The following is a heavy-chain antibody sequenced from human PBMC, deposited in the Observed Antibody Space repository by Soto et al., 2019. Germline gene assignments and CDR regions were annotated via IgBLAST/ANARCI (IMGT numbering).Heavy chain of an antibody. CDR1: GGTFSSYT. CDR2: IIPSLGIA. CDR3: ARDRGGGQQLGHNWFDP. D-gene: IGHD6-13*01. V-gene: IGHV1-69*08. J-gene: IGHJ5*02. Sequence: QVQLVQSGAEVKKPGSSVKVSCKASGGTFSSYTISWVRQAPGQGLEWMGRIIPSLGIANYAQKFQGRVTITADKSTSTADMELSSLRSEDTAVYYCARDRGGGQQLGHNWFDPWGQGTLVTVSS.